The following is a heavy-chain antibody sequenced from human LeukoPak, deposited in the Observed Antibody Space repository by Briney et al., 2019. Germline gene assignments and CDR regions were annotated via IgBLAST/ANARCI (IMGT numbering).Heavy chain of an antibody. V-gene: IGHV4-59*01. CDR1: GGSISSYY. D-gene: IGHD6-19*01. CDR3: ARQDQWLNAFDI. Sequence: PSETLSLTCTVSGGSISSYYWSWIRQPPGKGLEWIGYIYYSGSTNYNPSLKSRVTISVDTSKNQFSLKLSSVTAADTAVYYCARQDQWLNAFDIWGQGTMVTVSS. CDR2: IYYSGST. J-gene: IGHJ3*02.